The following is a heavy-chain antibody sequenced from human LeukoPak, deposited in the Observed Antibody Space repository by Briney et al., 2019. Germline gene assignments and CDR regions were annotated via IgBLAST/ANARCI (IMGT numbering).Heavy chain of an antibody. CDR1: GFTFSSYA. V-gene: IGHV3-30-3*01. CDR2: ISYDGSNK. J-gene: IGHJ4*02. D-gene: IGHD5-18*01. CDR3: ASELKTRRGYSYGPLDY. Sequence: GGSLRLSCAASGFTFSSYAMSWVRQAPGKGLEWVAVISYDGSNKYYADSVKGRFTISRDNSKNTLYLQMNSLRAEDTAVYYCASELKTRRGYSYGPLDYWGQGTLVTVSS.